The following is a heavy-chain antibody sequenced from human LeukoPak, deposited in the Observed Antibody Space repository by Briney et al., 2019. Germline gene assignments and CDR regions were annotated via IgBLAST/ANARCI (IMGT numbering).Heavy chain of an antibody. Sequence: GRSLRLSCAASGFTFDDYAMHWVRQAPGKGLEWVSGISWNSGSIGYADSVKGRFTISRDNAKNSLYLQMNSLRAEDTALYYCAKDRHPGYGSGSYSWFDPWGQGTLVTVSS. J-gene: IGHJ5*02. CDR1: GFTFDDYA. V-gene: IGHV3-9*01. CDR2: ISWNSGSI. CDR3: AKDRHPGYGSGSYSWFDP. D-gene: IGHD3-10*01.